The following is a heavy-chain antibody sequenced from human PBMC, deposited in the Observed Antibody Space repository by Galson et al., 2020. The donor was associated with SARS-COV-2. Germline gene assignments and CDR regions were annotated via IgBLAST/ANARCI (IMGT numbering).Heavy chain of an antibody. V-gene: IGHV3-30-3*01. CDR3: AAELNIAPTGFDP. CDR1: GFTFSSSA. J-gene: IGHJ5*02. CDR2: ISYDGSNK. Sequence: GGSLRLSCAAFGFTFSSSAMHWVRQAPGKGLERVAVISYDGSNKYYADSVKIRFTITRDNAKNTLYLQMNSLRAEDTAVYYCAAELNIAPTGFDPWGQGTLVTVSS. D-gene: IGHD2-15*01.